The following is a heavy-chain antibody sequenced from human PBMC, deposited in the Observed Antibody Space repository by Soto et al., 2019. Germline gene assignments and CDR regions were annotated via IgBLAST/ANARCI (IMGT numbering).Heavy chain of an antibody. D-gene: IGHD2-21*02. CDR3: ARAMVVTQNWFDP. Sequence: SETLSLTCTVSGGSISSGDYYWSWIRQPPGKGLEWIGYIYYSGSTYYNPSLKSRVTISVGTSKNQFSLKLSSVTAADTAVYYCARAMVVTQNWFDPWGQGTLVTVSS. J-gene: IGHJ5*02. V-gene: IGHV4-30-4*01. CDR2: IYYSGST. CDR1: GGSISSGDYY.